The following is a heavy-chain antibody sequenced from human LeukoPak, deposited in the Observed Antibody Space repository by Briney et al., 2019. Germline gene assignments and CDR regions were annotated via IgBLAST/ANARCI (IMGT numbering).Heavy chain of an antibody. J-gene: IGHJ4*02. CDR1: GYSFTSYW. V-gene: IGHV5-51*01. Sequence: GKSLKISCKGSGYSFTSYWIGWVSQMPGKGLEWMGIIYPGDSDTRYSPSFQGQVTISADKSISTAYLQWSSLKASDTAMYYCASSTLRWHFDYWGQGTLVTVSS. CDR2: IYPGDSDT. D-gene: IGHD4-23*01. CDR3: ASSTLRWHFDY.